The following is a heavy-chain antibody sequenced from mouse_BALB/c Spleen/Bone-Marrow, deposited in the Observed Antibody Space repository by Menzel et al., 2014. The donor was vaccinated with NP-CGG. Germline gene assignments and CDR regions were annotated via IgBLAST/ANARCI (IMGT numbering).Heavy chain of an antibody. Sequence: QVQLKESGAELARPGASVKMSCKASGYTFTTYTIHWVKQRPGQGLEWIGYINPSTGYTEYNQKFKDKATLTADKSSSTAYMQLSSLTSEDSAVYYCARSAPWDGFAYWGQGTLVTASA. CDR1: GYTFTTYT. CDR2: INPSTGYT. D-gene: IGHD4-1*01. J-gene: IGHJ3*01. V-gene: IGHV1-4*01. CDR3: ARSAPWDGFAY.